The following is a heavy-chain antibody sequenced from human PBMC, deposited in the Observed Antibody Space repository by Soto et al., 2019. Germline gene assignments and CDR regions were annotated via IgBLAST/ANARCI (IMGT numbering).Heavy chain of an antibody. CDR2: ISGDASST. Sequence: EVKVVESGGGLVQPGGSLRLSCAASGFTFSDNWMHWVRQPPGKGPVWVSRISGDASSTSYADSVKGRFTISRDTAKNNVYLQMDSLRVENTAVYYCTRGGSRTTYWGVFDSWGQGTLVTVSS. CDR1: GFTFSDNW. D-gene: IGHD3-16*01. J-gene: IGHJ4*02. V-gene: IGHV3-74*01. CDR3: TRGGSRTTYWGVFDS.